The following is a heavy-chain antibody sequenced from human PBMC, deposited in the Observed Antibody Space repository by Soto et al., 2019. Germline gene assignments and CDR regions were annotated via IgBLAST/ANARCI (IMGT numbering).Heavy chain of an antibody. CDR2: IWYDGSNK. V-gene: IGHV3-33*01. CDR3: ARDRLKVVVAAAIDP. CDR1: GFTFRSYG. D-gene: IGHD2-15*01. Sequence: GGSLRLPCTASGFTFRSYGMHWVRQATGKGLEWVAVIWYDGSNKYYADSVKGRFTISRDNSKNTLYLQMNSLRAEDTAVYYCARDRLKVVVAAAIDPWGQGTLVTVSS. J-gene: IGHJ5*02.